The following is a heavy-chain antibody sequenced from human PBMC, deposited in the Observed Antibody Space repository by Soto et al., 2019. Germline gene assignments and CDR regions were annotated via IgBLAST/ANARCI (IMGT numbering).Heavy chain of an antibody. CDR3: TKVRGTYYYYYGMDV. D-gene: IGHD1-1*01. CDR2: ISWNSGTI. CDR1: RFPFDEYA. Sequence: EVQLVESGGGLVQPGRSLRLSCAASRFPFDEYAMHWVRQAPGKGLEWVSGISWNSGTIGYADSVKGRFTISRDNAKNSLNLEMNSLRAEDTAVYYCTKVRGTYYYYYGMDVWGQGTTVTVSS. J-gene: IGHJ6*02. V-gene: IGHV3-9*01.